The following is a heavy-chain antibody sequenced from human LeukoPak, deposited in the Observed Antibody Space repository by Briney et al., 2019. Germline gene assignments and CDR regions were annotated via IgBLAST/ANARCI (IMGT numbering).Heavy chain of an antibody. CDR1: GFAFRTYG. D-gene: IGHD3-22*01. CDR2: ISYDGREK. CDR3: ARGLYPAYYYASSGYYS. Sequence: GSSLRLSYAAAGFAFRTYGMHWVRQAPGKGLEWVAVISYDGREKHNADCGKGRFTISRDNSKNTLYLPMNCLRAEDTAVYYCARGLYPAYYYASSGYYSWGQGTLVTVSS. V-gene: IGHV3-30*03. J-gene: IGHJ4*02.